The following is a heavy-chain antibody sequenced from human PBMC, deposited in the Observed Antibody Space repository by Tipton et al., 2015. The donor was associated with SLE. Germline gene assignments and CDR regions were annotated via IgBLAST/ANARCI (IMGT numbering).Heavy chain of an antibody. D-gene: IGHD3-22*01. CDR2: IWDDGSNK. V-gene: IGHV3-33*06. Sequence: SLRLSCAASGFTFNYYGMHWVRQAPGKGLEWVAVIWDDGSNKDYADSVKGRFTISSDNSKNTLYLQMNSLRAEDTAVYYCAKGGYDSSGYYYFFDWWGQGTLVTVSS. CDR3: AKGGYDSSGYYYFFDW. CDR1: GFTFNYYG. J-gene: IGHJ4*02.